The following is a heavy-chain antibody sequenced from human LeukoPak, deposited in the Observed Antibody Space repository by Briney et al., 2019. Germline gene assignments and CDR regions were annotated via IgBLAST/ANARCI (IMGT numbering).Heavy chain of an antibody. CDR3: PRVKYITWRMTDY. CDR2: ITWNGGST. V-gene: IGHV3-20*03. CDR1: GLTFISYE. J-gene: IGHJ4*02. Sequence: PGGSLRLSLAASGLTFISYEMNWVRQAPGKRLEWVSGITWNGGSTGYAGAVKGRFTISRDNAKKSLYLQMNRLRAENTAFYYCPRVKYITWRMTDYWGQGTLVTVSS. D-gene: IGHD6-6*01.